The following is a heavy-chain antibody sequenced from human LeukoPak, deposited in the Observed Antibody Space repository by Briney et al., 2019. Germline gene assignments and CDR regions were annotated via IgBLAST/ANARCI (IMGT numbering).Heavy chain of an antibody. J-gene: IGHJ6*03. CDR3: ANGYCTNGVCYPYYYYYMDV. CDR1: GFTFDDYA. D-gene: IGHD2-8*01. CDR2: ITWNSGGI. V-gene: IGHV3-9*01. Sequence: PGGSLRLSCAASGFTFDDYAMHWVRQAPGKGLEWVSGITWNSGGIAYADSVKGRFTISRDNAKNSLYLQMNSLRAEDTAVYYCANGYCTNGVCYPYYYYYMDVWGKGTTVTVSS.